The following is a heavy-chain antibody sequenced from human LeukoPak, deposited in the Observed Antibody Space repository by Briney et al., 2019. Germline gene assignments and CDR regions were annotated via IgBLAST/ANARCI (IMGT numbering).Heavy chain of an antibody. CDR2: IKQDGSEK. J-gene: IGHJ4*02. CDR3: ARDSSGWHAHFDY. CDR1: GFTFSSYW. V-gene: IGHV3-7*01. Sequence: PGGSLRLSCAASGFTFSSYWMSWVRQAPGKGLEWVANIKQDGSEKYYVDSVKGRFTISRDNAKNSLYLQMNSLRAEDTAVYYCARDSSGWHAHFDYWGQGTLVTVSS. D-gene: IGHD6-19*01.